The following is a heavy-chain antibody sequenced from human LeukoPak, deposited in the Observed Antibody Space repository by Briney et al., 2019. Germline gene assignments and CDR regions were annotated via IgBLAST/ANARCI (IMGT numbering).Heavy chain of an antibody. CDR1: GFTFSSYE. Sequence: PGGSLRLSCAASGFTFSSYEMNWVRQAPGKGLEWVSYISSSGSTIYYADSVKGRFTISRDNAKNSLYLQMNSLRAEDAAVYYCARYGATEPSPDYWGQGTLVTVSS. V-gene: IGHV3-48*03. J-gene: IGHJ4*02. D-gene: IGHD1-26*01. CDR2: ISSSGSTI. CDR3: ARYGATEPSPDY.